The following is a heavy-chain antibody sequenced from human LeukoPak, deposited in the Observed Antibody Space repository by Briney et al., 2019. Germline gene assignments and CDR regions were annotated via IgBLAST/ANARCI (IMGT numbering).Heavy chain of an antibody. J-gene: IGHJ4*02. CDR2: ISGSGGST. CDR1: GFTFSSYA. V-gene: IGHV3-23*01. CDR3: AKFPPSYSSTKPGDY. Sequence: EAGGSLRLSCAASGFTFSSYAMSWVRQAPGKGLEWVSAISGSGGSTYYADSVKGRFTISRDDSKNTLYLQMNSLRAEDTAVYYCAKFPPSYSSTKPGDYWGQGTLVTVSS. D-gene: IGHD6-13*01.